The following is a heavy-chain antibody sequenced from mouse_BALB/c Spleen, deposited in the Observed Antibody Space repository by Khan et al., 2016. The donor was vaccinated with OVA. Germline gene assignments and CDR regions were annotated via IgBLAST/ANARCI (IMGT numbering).Heavy chain of an antibody. CDR1: GYSITSGYG. Sequence: VQLKESGPGLVKPSQSLSLTCTVTGYSITSGYGWNWIRQFPGNKLEWMGYISYSGSTNYNPSLKSRIFITRDTPKNQFFLQLNSVTTEDTATYYCARTARIKYWGQGTTLTVSS. J-gene: IGHJ2*01. V-gene: IGHV3-2*02. CDR3: ARTARIKY. CDR2: ISYSGST. D-gene: IGHD1-2*01.